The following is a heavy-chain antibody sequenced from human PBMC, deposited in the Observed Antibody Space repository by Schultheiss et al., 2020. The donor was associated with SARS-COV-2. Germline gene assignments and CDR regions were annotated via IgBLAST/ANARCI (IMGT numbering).Heavy chain of an antibody. Sequence: GGSLRLSCAASGFTFSSYAMTWVRQAPGKGLEWVSAISGSGGRTYYADSVKGRFTISRDNSKNTLYLQMNSLRAEDTAVYYCAKDISLGWGVFWGQGTLVTVSS. D-gene: IGHD4-23*01. CDR1: GFTFSSYA. V-gene: IGHV3-23*01. CDR2: ISGSGGRT. CDR3: AKDISLGWGVF. J-gene: IGHJ4*02.